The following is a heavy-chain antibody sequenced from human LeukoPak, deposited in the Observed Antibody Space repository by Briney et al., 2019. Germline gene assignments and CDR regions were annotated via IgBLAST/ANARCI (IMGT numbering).Heavy chain of an antibody. CDR1: GYSFSTYW. J-gene: IGHJ3*02. V-gene: IGHV5-51*01. Sequence: GESLKISCKGSGYSFSTYWIHWVRQMPGKGLEWMGGIYPSDADTRYSPSFQGQANISADKSITIAYLQWSSLKASDTAMYYCARRRPGDDAFDIWGQGTKVTVSS. CDR3: ARRRPGDDAFDI. CDR2: IYPSDADT. D-gene: IGHD3-10*01.